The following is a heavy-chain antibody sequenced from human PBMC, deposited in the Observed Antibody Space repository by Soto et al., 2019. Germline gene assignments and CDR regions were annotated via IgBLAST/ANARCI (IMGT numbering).Heavy chain of an antibody. CDR3: TKNSAYALDY. D-gene: IGHD5-12*01. J-gene: IGHJ4*02. V-gene: IGHV4-4*02. Sequence: QVQLQESGPGLVKPSGTLSLSCAVSGGSVSNNNWWSWVRQSPGNGLEWNGEIHHSGGTSYNPSLESRATLSVDKSKNELSLRLNYVTAADTAVYYCTKNSAYALDYWGLGILVTVSS. CDR1: GGSVSNNNW. CDR2: IHHSGGT.